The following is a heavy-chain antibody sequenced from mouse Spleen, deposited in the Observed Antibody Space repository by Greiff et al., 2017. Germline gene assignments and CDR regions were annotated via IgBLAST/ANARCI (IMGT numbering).Heavy chain of an antibody. V-gene: IGHV3-2*02. CDR1: GYSITSDYA. CDR3: ARSIYYDYARFAY. CDR2: ISYSGST. Sequence: EVQLQQSGPGLVKPSQSLSLTCTVTGYSITSDYAWNWIRQFPGNKLEWMGYISYSGSTSYNPSLKSRISITRDTSKNQFFLQLNSVTTEDTATYYCARSIYYDYARFAYWGQGTLVTVSA. D-gene: IGHD2-4*01. J-gene: IGHJ3*01.